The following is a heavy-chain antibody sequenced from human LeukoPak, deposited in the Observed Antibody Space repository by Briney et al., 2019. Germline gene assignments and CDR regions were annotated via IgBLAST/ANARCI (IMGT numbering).Heavy chain of an antibody. CDR2: INHSGST. V-gene: IGHV4-34*01. CDR3: ARGMAFVD. Sequence: SETLSLTCAVYSVSFSGYFWSWIRQPPGKGLEWIGEINHSGSTNYNPSLKSRVTISVDTSKNQFSLKLSSVTAADTAVYYCARGMAFVDWGQGTLVTVSS. D-gene: IGHD2-21*01. CDR1: SVSFSGYF. J-gene: IGHJ4*02.